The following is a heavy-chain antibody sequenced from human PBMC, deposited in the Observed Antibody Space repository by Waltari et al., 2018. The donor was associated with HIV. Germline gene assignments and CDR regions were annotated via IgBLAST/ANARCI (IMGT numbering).Heavy chain of an antibody. V-gene: IGHV1-8*01. J-gene: IGHJ4*02. Sequence: QGRLVQSGAEVREPGASVKVSCKALGYTFADSDINGIRRASGRGLEWLGWMNLDSRDASFGQRYQGRLNMTRDPSERTVDLVLFKLQPQATAFYCCALGRRGALFGDDGGQGNLVTVSS. CDR3: ALGRRGALFGDD. CDR2: MNLDSRDA. CDR1: GYTFADSD. D-gene: IGHD3-3*01.